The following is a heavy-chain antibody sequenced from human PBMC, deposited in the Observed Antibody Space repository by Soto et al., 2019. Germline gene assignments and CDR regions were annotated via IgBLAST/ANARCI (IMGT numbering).Heavy chain of an antibody. CDR2: FYYSGST. V-gene: IGHV4-39*01. CDR1: GDSIRSSSHY. J-gene: IGHJ6*02. CDR3: ACIFSGGYGYGFYYYGMDV. D-gene: IGHD5-18*01. Sequence: SETLSLTCTVSGDSIRSSSHYWAWNRQPPGKGLEWIGGFYYSGSTYYNPSLKSRVTISVDTSKNQFSLKLSSVTAADTAVYYCACIFSGGYGYGFYYYGMDVWGQGTTVTVSS.